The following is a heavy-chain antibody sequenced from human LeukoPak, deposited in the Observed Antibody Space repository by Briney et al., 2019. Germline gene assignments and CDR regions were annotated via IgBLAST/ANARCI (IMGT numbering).Heavy chain of an antibody. D-gene: IGHD3-22*01. CDR1: GGSFCGYH. J-gene: IGHJ4*02. CDR3: ARTTYFYDTSGYYYGN. Sequence: PSETLSLTCGVYGGSFCGYHWSWIRQPPGKGLEWIGEIKYSGSSNYNPSLKSRVNISVDTSKNQFSLKLSSVTAADTAVYYCARTTYFYDTSGYYYGNWGQGTLVTVSS. V-gene: IGHV4-34*01. CDR2: IKYSGSS.